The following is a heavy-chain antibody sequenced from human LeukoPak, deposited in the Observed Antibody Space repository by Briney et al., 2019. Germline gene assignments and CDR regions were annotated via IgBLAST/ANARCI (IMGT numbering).Heavy chain of an antibody. CDR1: GFTFSSYA. J-gene: IGHJ4*02. D-gene: IGHD6-19*01. V-gene: IGHV3-30-3*01. CDR3: ARAPSKKRSGWSLGY. Sequence: GGSLRLSCAASGFTFSSYAMHWVRQAPGKGLEWVAVISYDGSNKYYADSVKGRFTISRDNSKNTLYLQMNSLRAEDTAVYYCARAPSKKRSGWSLGYWGQGTLVTVSS. CDR2: ISYDGSNK.